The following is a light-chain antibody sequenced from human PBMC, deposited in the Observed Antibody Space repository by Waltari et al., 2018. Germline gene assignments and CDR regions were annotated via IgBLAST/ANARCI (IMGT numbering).Light chain of an antibody. J-gene: IGKJ4*01. Sequence: DIQMTQYLSSLSASVGDSVTITCRASQSISNYLNWFQHKPGKAPKLLIYTASSLQSGASSRFSGSGSGTDFTLTISSLQPEDFATYYCQQSYSAPPTFGGGTKVEIK. CDR2: TAS. CDR1: QSISNY. CDR3: QQSYSAPPT. V-gene: IGKV1-39*01.